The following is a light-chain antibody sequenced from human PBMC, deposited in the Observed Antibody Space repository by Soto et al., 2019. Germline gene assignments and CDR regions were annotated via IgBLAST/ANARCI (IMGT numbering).Light chain of an antibody. CDR3: QQYYSTPRT. J-gene: IGKJ1*01. CDR2: WAS. CDR1: QSVLYSSNTKNY. V-gene: IGKV4-1*01. Sequence: DIVMTQSPDSLAVSLGERATINCKSSQSVLYSSNTKNYLAWYQQKPGQPPKLLIFWASSRKTGVPDRFSGSGFGTDFTLTISSLQAEDVAVYYCQQYYSTPRTFGQGTKVEIK.